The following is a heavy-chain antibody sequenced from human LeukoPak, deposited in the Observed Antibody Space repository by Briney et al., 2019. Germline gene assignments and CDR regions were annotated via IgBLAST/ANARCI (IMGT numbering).Heavy chain of an antibody. J-gene: IGHJ4*02. D-gene: IGHD3-3*01. CDR3: ARQRFLEWYFDY. CDR2: IHYSGST. CDR1: GGSISSYY. Sequence: SETLSLTCTVSGGSISSYYWSWIWQPPGKGLEWIGYIHYSGSTNYNPSLKSRVTISVDTSKNQFSLKLSSVTAADTAVYYCARQRFLEWYFDYWGQGTLVTVSS. V-gene: IGHV4-59*08.